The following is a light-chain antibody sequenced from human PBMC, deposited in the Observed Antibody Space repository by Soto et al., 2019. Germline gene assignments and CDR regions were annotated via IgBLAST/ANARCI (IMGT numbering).Light chain of an antibody. V-gene: IGLV1-44*01. J-gene: IGLJ7*01. Sequence: QSVLSQEPSVSGTPGQRVAMACSGGNSNIGKNSVNWYRQVPGTAPQLLIYSDTLRSFGIPDRFSASKSDTSASLASGGLQSDDEALYFCAAWDDSLNGLVFGGGTQLTVL. CDR3: AAWDDSLNGLV. CDR2: SDT. CDR1: NSNIGKNS.